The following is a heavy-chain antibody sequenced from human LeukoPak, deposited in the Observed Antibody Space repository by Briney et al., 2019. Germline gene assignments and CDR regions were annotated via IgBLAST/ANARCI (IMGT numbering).Heavy chain of an antibody. J-gene: IGHJ3*02. CDR1: GGSISGYY. V-gene: IGHV4-59*01. CDR2: IYYDGNT. Sequence: SKTLSLTCTVTGGSISGYYWNWIRQPPGGGLEWIGYIYYDGNTNYSPSVKSQVTISVDMSKNQVSLRLSSVTADDTADYYCARDQGISSDLDAFDIWGQGTMVTVSS. CDR3: ARDQGISSDLDAFDI. D-gene: IGHD2/OR15-2a*01.